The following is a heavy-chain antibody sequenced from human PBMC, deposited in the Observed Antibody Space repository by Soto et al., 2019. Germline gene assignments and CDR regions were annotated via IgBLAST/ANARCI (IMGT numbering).Heavy chain of an antibody. CDR1: GFTFSSYA. J-gene: IGHJ4*02. D-gene: IGHD6-6*01. CDR3: AKRSSSSAFDY. Sequence: EVQLLESGGGLVQPGESLRLSCAASGFTFSSYAMSWVRQAPGKGLEWVSVISGSDDSTYYADSVKGRFTISRDNSKNPLYLQMNSLRAEDTAVYYCAKRSSSSAFDYGGQGTLVTVSS. CDR2: ISGSDDST. V-gene: IGHV3-23*01.